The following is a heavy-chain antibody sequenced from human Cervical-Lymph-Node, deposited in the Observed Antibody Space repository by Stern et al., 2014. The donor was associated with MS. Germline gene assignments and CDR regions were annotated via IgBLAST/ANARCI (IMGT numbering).Heavy chain of an antibody. Sequence: QVQLVQSGNEVKKPGASVQVSCKASGYTFTSFLVGWVRQAPGQGFEWMGWISAYNGNTKYAQNFHDRVTMTTDTSTNTAYMELRSLTSDDTAVYYCARQREYSDSRIPDYYGMDVWGQGTTVTVSS. CDR2: ISAYNGNT. CDR1: GYTFTSFL. V-gene: IGHV1-18*01. D-gene: IGHD5-12*01. J-gene: IGHJ6*02. CDR3: ARQREYSDSRIPDYYGMDV.